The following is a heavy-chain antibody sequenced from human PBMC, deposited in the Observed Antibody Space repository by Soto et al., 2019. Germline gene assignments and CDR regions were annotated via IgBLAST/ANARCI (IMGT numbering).Heavy chain of an antibody. V-gene: IGHV1-69*01. CDR3: ARDNPYTNSFGHWFEP. Sequence: QVRLVQSGAEVKKPGSSVKVSCKASGGTFSNYAITWLRLAPGQGLEWLGGIIPVFGTANYAQKFKGSVTITADQSTSTAYMELNRLGSEDTAAYYWARDNPYTNSFGHWFEPWGQGTLVIVS. CDR2: IIPVFGTA. J-gene: IGHJ5*02. CDR1: GGTFSNYA. D-gene: IGHD6-13*01.